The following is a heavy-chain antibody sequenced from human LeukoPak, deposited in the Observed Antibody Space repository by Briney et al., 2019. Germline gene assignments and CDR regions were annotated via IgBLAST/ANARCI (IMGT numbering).Heavy chain of an antibody. V-gene: IGHV3-30*18. Sequence: GGSLRLSCAASGFTFSSYGMHWVRQAPGKGLEWVAVISYDGSNKYYADSVKGRFTISRDNSKNTLYLQMNSLRAEDTAVYYCAKDHIEHDAFDIWGQGTMVTVSS. CDR3: AKDHIEHDAFDI. CDR2: ISYDGSNK. J-gene: IGHJ3*02. CDR1: GFTFSSYG. D-gene: IGHD1/OR15-1a*01.